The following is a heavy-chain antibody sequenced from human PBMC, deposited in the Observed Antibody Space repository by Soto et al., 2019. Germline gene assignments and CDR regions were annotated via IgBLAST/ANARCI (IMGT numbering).Heavy chain of an antibody. CDR3: AREVAADGTFREDVFDI. CDR1: GGTFSNHA. V-gene: IGHV1-69*12. Sequence: QVHLVQSGAEVKKPGSSVKVSCKASGGTFSNHAINWVRQAPGQGLEWMGRIIPIFTTTTYAQKLQGRVTITAHESTITAYMELSSLKHDDTAVYYCAREVAADGTFREDVFDIWGQGTLVTVSS. D-gene: IGHD6-13*01. CDR2: IIPIFTTT. J-gene: IGHJ3*02.